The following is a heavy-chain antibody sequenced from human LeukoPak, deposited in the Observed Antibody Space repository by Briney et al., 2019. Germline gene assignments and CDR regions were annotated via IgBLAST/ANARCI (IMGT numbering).Heavy chain of an antibody. V-gene: IGHV1-69*13. J-gene: IGHJ6*03. D-gene: IGHD6-13*01. Sequence: GASVKVSCKASGGTFSSYAISWVRQAPGQGLEWMGGIIPIFGTANYAQKFQGRVTITADESTSTAYMELSSLRSEDTAVYYCAYGAYSRSWYDYYYYYMDVWGKGTTVTISS. CDR1: GGTFSSYA. CDR3: AYGAYSRSWYDYYYYYMDV. CDR2: IIPIFGTA.